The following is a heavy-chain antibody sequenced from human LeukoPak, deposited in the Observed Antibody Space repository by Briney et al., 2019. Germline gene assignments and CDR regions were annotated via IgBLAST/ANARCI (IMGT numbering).Heavy chain of an antibody. CDR1: GGSISSYY. Sequence: PSETLSLTCTVSGGSISSYYWSWIRRPPGKGLEWIGYIYYSGSTNYNPSLKSRVTISVDTSKNQFSLKLSSVTAADTAVYYCARGGGYCSGGSCYRYNWFDPWGQGTLVTVSS. V-gene: IGHV4-59*01. CDR2: IYYSGST. J-gene: IGHJ5*02. CDR3: ARGGGYCSGGSCYRYNWFDP. D-gene: IGHD2-15*01.